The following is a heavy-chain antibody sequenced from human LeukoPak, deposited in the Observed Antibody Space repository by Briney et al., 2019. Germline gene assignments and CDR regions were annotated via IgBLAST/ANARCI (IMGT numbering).Heavy chain of an antibody. CDR3: ARDWTGDLNFDN. CDR2: TYYRSKWYK. CDR1: GDSVSSNSAA. J-gene: IGHJ4*02. Sequence: SQTLLLTCAISGDSVSSNSAAWTWIRQSPSRGLEWLGRTYYRSKWYKNYAVSVKSRININPDTSKNQFSLQLNYVTPEDTAVYYCARDWTGDLNFDNWGQGTLVTVSS. V-gene: IGHV6-1*01. D-gene: IGHD3/OR15-3a*01.